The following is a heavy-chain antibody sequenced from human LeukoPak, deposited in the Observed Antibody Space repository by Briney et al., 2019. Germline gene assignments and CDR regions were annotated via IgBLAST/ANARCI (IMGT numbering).Heavy chain of an antibody. CDR3: ARDLRGMYYYGSGSYGLYGMDV. CDR2: IHRSGSP. D-gene: IGHD3-10*01. V-gene: IGHV4-4*02. J-gene: IGHJ6*02. Sequence: PSETLSLTCTVSLDSTTSNFWSWVRQPPGKGLEWIGEIHRSGSPNYNPSLQSRVTISIDRSRNQIALELSSVTAADTAVYYCARDLRGMYYYGSGSYGLYGMDVWGQGTTVTVSS. CDR1: LDSTTSNF.